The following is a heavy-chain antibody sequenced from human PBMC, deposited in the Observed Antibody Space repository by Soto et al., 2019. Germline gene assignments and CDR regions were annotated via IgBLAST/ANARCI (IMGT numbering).Heavy chain of an antibody. V-gene: IGHV1-2*02. J-gene: IGHJ4*02. Sequence: ASVKVSCKASGYMFTGYYMHWVRQAPGQGLEWMGWINPDSDGTNYQQKFQGRVTMTRDTSISTAYLELSSLRFDDTAVYYCTRKVARFNLDYWGRETRVTV. CDR2: INPDSDGT. CDR3: TRKVARFNLDY. D-gene: IGHD5-12*01. CDR1: GYMFTGYY.